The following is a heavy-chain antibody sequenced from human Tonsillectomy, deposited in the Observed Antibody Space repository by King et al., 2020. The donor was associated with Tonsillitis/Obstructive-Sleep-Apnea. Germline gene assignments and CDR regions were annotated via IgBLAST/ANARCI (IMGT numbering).Heavy chain of an antibody. CDR1: GGSISSSSYY. J-gene: IGHJ5*02. Sequence: QLQESGPGLVKPSETLSLTCTVSGGSISSSSYYWGWIRQPPGKGLEWIGSIYYSGSTYYNPSLKSRVTISVDTSKNQFSLKLSSVTAADTAVYYCARRTNQYCSSTSCYPGWFDPWGQGTLVTVSS. CDR2: IYYSGST. V-gene: IGHV4-39*01. CDR3: ARRTNQYCSSTSCYPGWFDP. D-gene: IGHD2-2*01.